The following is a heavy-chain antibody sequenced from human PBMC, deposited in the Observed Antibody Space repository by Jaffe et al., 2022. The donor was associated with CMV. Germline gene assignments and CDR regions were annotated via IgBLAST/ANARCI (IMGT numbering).Heavy chain of an antibody. CDR2: IYSGGST. V-gene: IGHV3-66*01. Sequence: EVQLVESGGGLVQPGGSLRLSCAASGFTVSSNYMSWVRQAPGKGLEWVSVIYSGGSTYYADSVKGRFTISRDNSKNTLYLQMNSLRAEDTAVYYCASGQYRLYYYMDVWGKGTTVTVSS. J-gene: IGHJ6*03. D-gene: IGHD2-2*01. CDR1: GFTVSSNY. CDR3: ASGQYRLYYYMDV.